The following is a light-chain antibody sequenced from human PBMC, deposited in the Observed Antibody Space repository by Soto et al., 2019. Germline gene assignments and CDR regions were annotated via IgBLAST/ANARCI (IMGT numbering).Light chain of an antibody. CDR3: QQTFSHLLS. Sequence: AIRMTQSPSSFSASTGDRVTITCRASQGISSYLAWYQQKPGKAPKLLIYAASTLQSGVPSRFSGSGSGTDFTLTISSLQPEDVATYYCQQTFSHLLSFGGGTTVEIK. CDR1: QGISSY. CDR2: AAS. V-gene: IGKV1-8*01. J-gene: IGKJ4*01.